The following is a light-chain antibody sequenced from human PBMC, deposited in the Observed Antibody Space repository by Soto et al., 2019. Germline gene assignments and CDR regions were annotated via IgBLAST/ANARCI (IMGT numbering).Light chain of an antibody. CDR3: AAWDDSLNGYGV. CDR1: SSNIGSNT. V-gene: IGLV1-44*01. J-gene: IGLJ3*02. Sequence: QSVLTQPPSASGTPGQRVTISCSGSSSNIGSNTVNWYQQLPGTAPKLLIYSNNQRPSGVPDRFSGSKSGTSASLAISGLQSEDEADYYWAAWDDSLNGYGVFGGGTKVTVL. CDR2: SNN.